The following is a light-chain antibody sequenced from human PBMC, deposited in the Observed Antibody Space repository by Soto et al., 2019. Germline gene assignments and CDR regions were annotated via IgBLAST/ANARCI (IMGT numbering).Light chain of an antibody. J-gene: IGLJ3*02. V-gene: IGLV1-44*01. CDR3: AAWDDNLNGPL. CDR2: SDD. Sequence: QSVLTQPPSLSGTPGKRVTISCSGSNSNIGRYSVNWYQHFPGTAPKILIYSDDERPSGVPDRFSGSKSGTSASLAISGLPSEDEDEDYCAAWDDNLNGPLFGGGTKLTVL. CDR1: NSNIGRYS.